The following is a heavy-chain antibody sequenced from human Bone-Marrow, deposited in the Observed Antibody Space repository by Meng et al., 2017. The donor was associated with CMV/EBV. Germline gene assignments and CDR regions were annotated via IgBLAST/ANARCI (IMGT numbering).Heavy chain of an antibody. CDR2: IYRGGNT. CDR1: GFTVSSNY. V-gene: IGHV3-53*01. CDR3: SSLEYGGNSDALDI. Sequence: AGSLRLSCAASGFTVSSNYMTWVRHAPGKGLEWVSVIYRGGNTYYADSVKGRFTISRDNSKNTVYLQMNSLRAEDTAVYYCSSLEYGGNSDALDIWGHGTMVTVSS. D-gene: IGHD4-23*01. J-gene: IGHJ3*02.